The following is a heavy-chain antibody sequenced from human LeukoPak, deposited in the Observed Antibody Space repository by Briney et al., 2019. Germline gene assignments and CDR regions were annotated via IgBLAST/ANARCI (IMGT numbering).Heavy chain of an antibody. CDR2: INPNSGGT. J-gene: IGHJ4*02. V-gene: IGHV1-2*04. Sequence: GASVKVSCKASGYTFTGYYMHWVRQAPGLGLEWMGWINPNSGGTNYAQKFQGWVTMTRDTSISTAYMELSRLRSDDTAVYYCARDSRAFYGDYVPFDYWGQGTLVTVSS. CDR1: GYTFTGYY. D-gene: IGHD4-17*01. CDR3: ARDSRAFYGDYVPFDY.